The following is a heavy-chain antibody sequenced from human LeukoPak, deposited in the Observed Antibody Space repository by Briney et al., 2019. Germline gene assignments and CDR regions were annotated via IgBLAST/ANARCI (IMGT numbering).Heavy chain of an antibody. Sequence: SQSYAGDCPTTGAPVARTRYAWNWITQSTSRNLEQLGRTYYRSKWYSDYAVSVKSRITINPDTSRNQFSLHLSSVTPEDTAVYYCARGNWNDLDLEYWGQGTLVTVSS. D-gene: IGHD1-1*01. J-gene: IGHJ4*02. V-gene: IGHV6-1*01. CDR1: GAPVARTRYA. CDR3: ARGNWNDLDLEY. CDR2: TYYRSKWYS.